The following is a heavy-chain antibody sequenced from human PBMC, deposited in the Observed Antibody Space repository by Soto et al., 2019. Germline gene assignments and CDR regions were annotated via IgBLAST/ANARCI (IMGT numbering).Heavy chain of an antibody. CDR1: GGSFSGYY. V-gene: IGHV4-34*01. Sequence: QVQLQQWGAGLLKPSETLSLTCAVYGGSFSGYYWSWIRQPPGKGLEWIGEINHSGSTNYNPSLKSRVTISVDTSKNQFSLKLSSVTAADTAVYYCARVAIVVVPAAMGDYFDYWGQGTLVTVSS. CDR2: INHSGST. J-gene: IGHJ4*02. CDR3: ARVAIVVVPAAMGDYFDY. D-gene: IGHD2-2*01.